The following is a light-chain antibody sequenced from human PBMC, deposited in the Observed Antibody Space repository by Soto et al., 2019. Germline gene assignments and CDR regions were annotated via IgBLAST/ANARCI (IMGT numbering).Light chain of an antibody. CDR3: QQSYSTPWT. CDR1: QSISSY. J-gene: IGKJ1*01. Sequence: DIQMTQSPSSLSASVGDRVTITCRASQSISSYLNWYQQKPGKASKLLIYAASSLQSGVPSRFSDSGSGTDFTLTIRSLQPEDFATYYCQQSYSTPWTFGQGTKVEIK. V-gene: IGKV1-39*01. CDR2: AAS.